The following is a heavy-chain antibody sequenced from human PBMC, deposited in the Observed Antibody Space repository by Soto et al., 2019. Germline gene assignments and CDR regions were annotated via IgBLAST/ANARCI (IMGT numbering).Heavy chain of an antibody. CDR1: GFTFSSYA. D-gene: IGHD1-26*01. J-gene: IGHJ4*02. CDR2: VSGTGGTT. Sequence: GGSLRLSCAASGFTFSSYAMSWVRQAPGKGLEWVSTVSGTGGTTYYADSVKGRFTISRDNSKNTLYLQMNNLGADDTAVYYCAKDQYSGSPGKPDYWGQGTLVTVSS. V-gene: IGHV3-23*01. CDR3: AKDQYSGSPGKPDY.